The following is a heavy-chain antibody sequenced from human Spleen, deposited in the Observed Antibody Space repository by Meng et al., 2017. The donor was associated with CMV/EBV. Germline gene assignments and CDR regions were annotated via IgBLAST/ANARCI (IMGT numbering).Heavy chain of an antibody. CDR2: IYHSGST. CDR1: GGPVSSGSYY. V-gene: IGHV4-61*03. Sequence: SETLSLTCTVSGGPVSSGSYYWSWIRQPPGKRLEWIGHIYHSGSTNNNPSLKSRVTISLDTSKNHFSLKLSSVTAADTAVYYCAKGESYDILTGYYPLIGAFDIWGQGTMVTVSS. CDR3: AKGESYDILTGYYPLIGAFDI. D-gene: IGHD3-9*01. J-gene: IGHJ3*02.